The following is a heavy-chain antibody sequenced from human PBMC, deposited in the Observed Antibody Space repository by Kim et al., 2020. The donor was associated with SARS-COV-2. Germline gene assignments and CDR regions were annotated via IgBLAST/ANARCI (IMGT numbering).Heavy chain of an antibody. Sequence: GRSLRLSCAASGFTVSSNYMSWVRQAPGKGLEWVSVIYSGGSTYYADSVKGRFTISRHNSKNTLYLQMNSLRAEDTAVYYCARGSSGWFLGFDYWGQGTLVTVSS. J-gene: IGHJ4*02. D-gene: IGHD6-19*01. CDR1: GFTVSSNY. V-gene: IGHV3-53*04. CDR2: IYSGGST. CDR3: ARGSSGWFLGFDY.